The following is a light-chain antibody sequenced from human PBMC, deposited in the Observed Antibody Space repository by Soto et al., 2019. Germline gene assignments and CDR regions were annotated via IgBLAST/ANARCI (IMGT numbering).Light chain of an antibody. Sequence: QSVLTQPPSASGTPGQRVTISCSGSSSNIGSNYVYWYQQVPGTAPKLLIFINNQRPSGVPDRFSGSKSGTSASLAISGLQAEDEADYYCSAWDDSLHVWLFGGGTKLTVL. J-gene: IGLJ3*02. CDR2: INN. CDR1: SSNIGSNY. CDR3: SAWDDSLHVWL. V-gene: IGLV1-44*01.